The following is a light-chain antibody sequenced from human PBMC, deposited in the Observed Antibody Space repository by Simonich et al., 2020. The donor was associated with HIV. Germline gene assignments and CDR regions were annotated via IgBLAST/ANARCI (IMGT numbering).Light chain of an antibody. V-gene: IGKV4-1*01. J-gene: IGKJ1*01. CDR2: WAS. Sequence: EIVMTQSPATLSVSPGQRATLSCRASQSVLSSSNNKNYLAWYQQKPGQPPKLLIYWASTRESGVPDRFSGSGSGTDFTLTISSLQAEDVAVYYCQQYYNTPWTFGQGTKVEIK. CDR1: QSVLSSSNNKNY. CDR3: QQYYNTPWT.